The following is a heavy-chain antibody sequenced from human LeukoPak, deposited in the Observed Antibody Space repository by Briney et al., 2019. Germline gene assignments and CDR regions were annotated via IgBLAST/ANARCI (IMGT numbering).Heavy chain of an antibody. V-gene: IGHV3-21*01. D-gene: IGHD3-10*01. J-gene: IGHJ4*02. CDR1: GFTFSSYT. CDR3: ARDKEADYGSGGYNY. CDR2: ISSSSSSHI. Sequence: GGPLRLSCAASGFTFSSYTMNWVRQAPGKGLEWVSCISSSSSSHIYYAGSVKGRFTISRDNAKNSLYLQMNSLRAEDTAVYYCARDKEADYGSGGYNYWGQGTLVTVSS.